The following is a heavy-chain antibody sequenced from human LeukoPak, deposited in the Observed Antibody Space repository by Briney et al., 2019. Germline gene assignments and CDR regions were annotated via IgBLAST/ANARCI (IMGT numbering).Heavy chain of an antibody. Sequence: GGSLRLSCAASGFTFSSYNMNWVRRAPGKGLEWVSSISSSSSYIYYADSVKGRFTISRDNAKNSLYLQMNSLRAEDTAVYYCARASGSYFIDYWGQGTLVTVSS. CDR3: ARASGSYFIDY. CDR2: ISSSSSYI. V-gene: IGHV3-21*01. D-gene: IGHD1-26*01. J-gene: IGHJ4*02. CDR1: GFTFSSYN.